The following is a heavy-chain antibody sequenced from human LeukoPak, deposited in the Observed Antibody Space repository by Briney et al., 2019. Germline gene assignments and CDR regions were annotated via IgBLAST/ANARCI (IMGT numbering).Heavy chain of an antibody. V-gene: IGHV1-2*06. D-gene: IGHD1-26*01. CDR3: ASGKYEWELLATFDY. Sequence: ASVKVSCKASGYTFTGYYMHWVRQAPGQGLEWMGRINPNSGGTNYAQKFQGRVTITADESTSTAYMELSSLRSEDTAVYYCASGKYEWELLATFDYWGQGTLVTVSS. CDR2: INPNSGGT. J-gene: IGHJ4*02. CDR1: GYTFTGYY.